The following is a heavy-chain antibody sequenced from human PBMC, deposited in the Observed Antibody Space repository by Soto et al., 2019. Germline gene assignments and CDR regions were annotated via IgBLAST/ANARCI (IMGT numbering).Heavy chain of an antibody. CDR1: GFIFSSYV. J-gene: IGHJ1*01. CDR2: ISNDGNK. V-gene: IGHV3-30-3*01. D-gene: IGHD3-22*01. Sequence: QVQLVESGGDVVQPGRSLRLSCAASGFIFSSYVIHWVRQGPGKGLEWVALISNDGNKHYADSVKDRFTISRDNSKNKLELEMNSLRAEDTCIYYCAREDESSGYAGTFHHWGQGTLVTVSP. CDR3: AREDESSGYAGTFHH.